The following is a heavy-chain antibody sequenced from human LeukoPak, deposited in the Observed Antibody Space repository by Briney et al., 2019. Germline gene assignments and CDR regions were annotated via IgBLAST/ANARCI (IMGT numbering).Heavy chain of an antibody. D-gene: IGHD6-19*01. V-gene: IGHV4-59*12. CDR2: TRYSGST. J-gene: IGHJ4*02. CDR3: ARSVGVAGINY. CDR1: GGSITVYY. Sequence: PSETLSLTCTVSGGSITVYYWSWIRQPPGKGLEWLGYTRYSGSTSYNPSLKSRVTVSVDTSKNQFSLKLSSVTAADTAVYYCARSVGVAGINYWGQGTLVTVSS.